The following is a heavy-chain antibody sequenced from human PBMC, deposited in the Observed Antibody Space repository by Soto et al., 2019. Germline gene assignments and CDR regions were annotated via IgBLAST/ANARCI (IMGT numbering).Heavy chain of an antibody. Sequence: PGGSLRLSCAASGFTFSNAWMSWVRQAPGKGLEWVGRIKSKTDGGTTDYAAPVKGRFTISRDDSKNTLYLQMNSLKTEDTAVYYCTTNVDTAMVGRDYWGQGTLVTVSS. J-gene: IGHJ4*02. V-gene: IGHV3-15*01. D-gene: IGHD5-18*01. CDR3: TTNVDTAMVGRDY. CDR2: IKSKTDGGTT. CDR1: GFTFSNAW.